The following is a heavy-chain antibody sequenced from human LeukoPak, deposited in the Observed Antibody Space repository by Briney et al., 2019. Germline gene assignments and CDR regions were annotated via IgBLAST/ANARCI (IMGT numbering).Heavy chain of an antibody. Sequence: SETLSLTCAVSGGPFSGYFWSWIRQSSGKGLEWIGEIHNSGTTNYNPSLNSRVTISEDTSRNQFYLNLSSVTAADTAVYYCARRYYYNLGSFPFDFWGQGTLVTVYS. CDR3: ARRYYYNLGSFPFDF. J-gene: IGHJ4*02. V-gene: IGHV4-34*01. CDR1: GGPFSGYF. CDR2: IHNSGTT. D-gene: IGHD3-10*01.